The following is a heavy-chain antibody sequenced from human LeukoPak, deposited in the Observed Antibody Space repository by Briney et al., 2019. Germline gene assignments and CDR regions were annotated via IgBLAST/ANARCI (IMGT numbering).Heavy chain of an antibody. Sequence: GGSLRLSCAASGFTFSSYAMSWVRQAPGKGLEWVSAISGSGGSTYYADSVKGRFTISRDNSKNTLYLQMNSLRAEDTAVYYCAKVPRCGGDCYWRGYYFDYWGQGTLVTVSS. CDR1: GFTFSSYA. CDR3: AKVPRCGGDCYWRGYYFDY. CDR2: ISGSGGST. D-gene: IGHD2-21*01. V-gene: IGHV3-23*01. J-gene: IGHJ4*02.